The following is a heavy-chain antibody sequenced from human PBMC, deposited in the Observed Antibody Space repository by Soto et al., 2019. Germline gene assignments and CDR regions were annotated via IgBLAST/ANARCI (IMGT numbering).Heavy chain of an antibody. CDR1: GGSISSSSYY. J-gene: IGHJ4*02. Sequence: QLQLQESGPGLVKPSETLSLTCTVSGGSISSSSYYWGWIRQPPGKGLEWIGSIYYSGSTYYNPSLKSRVNISVDTSKNQFSLKLSSVTAADTAVYYCARLRFRGVDYWGQGTLVTVSS. D-gene: IGHD3-3*01. CDR2: IYYSGST. V-gene: IGHV4-39*01. CDR3: ARLRFRGVDY.